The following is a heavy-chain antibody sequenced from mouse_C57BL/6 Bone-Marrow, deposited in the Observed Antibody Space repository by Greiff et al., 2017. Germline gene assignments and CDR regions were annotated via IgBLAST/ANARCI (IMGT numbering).Heavy chain of an antibody. CDR1: GYTFTDYE. D-gene: IGHD3-2*01. V-gene: IGHV1-15*01. CDR3: TDRVAY. Sequence: QVQLKESGAELVRPGASVTLSCKASGYTFTDYEMHWVKQTPVHGLEWIGAIDPETGGTAYNQKFKGKAILTADKTSSTAYMELRSLTSEDSAVYYCTDRVAYWVRGTLVTVSA. CDR2: IDPETGGT. J-gene: IGHJ3*01.